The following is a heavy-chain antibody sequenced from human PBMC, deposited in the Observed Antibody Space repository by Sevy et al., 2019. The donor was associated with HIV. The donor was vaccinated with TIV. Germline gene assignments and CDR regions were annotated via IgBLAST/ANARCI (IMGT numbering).Heavy chain of an antibody. CDR2: IKSKSDGGSS. D-gene: IGHD4-17*01. V-gene: IGHV3-15*01. J-gene: IGHJ4*02. CDR1: GFIFSNAW. CDR3: TSMTTVEGVFDF. Sequence: GGSLRLSCAASGFIFSNAWMSWVRQAPGKGLEWVGRIKSKSDGGSSDYAAPVKGRFTISRDDSRNTLYLQMNSLKTEDTAVYYCTSMTTVEGVFDFWGQGTLVTVSS.